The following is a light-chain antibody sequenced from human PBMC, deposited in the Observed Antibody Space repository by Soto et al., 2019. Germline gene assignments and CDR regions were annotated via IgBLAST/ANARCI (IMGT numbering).Light chain of an antibody. CDR2: AAS. CDR1: QGIRID. CDR3: LQHNSYPLT. Sequence: DIQVTQSPSSLSASVGDRVTITCRASQGIRIDLAWYQQKAGKAPKRLIYAASSLQSGVPSRFSGSGSGTEFTLTITSLQPEDFATYYCLQHNSYPLTFGQGTKVDIK. V-gene: IGKV1-17*01. J-gene: IGKJ1*01.